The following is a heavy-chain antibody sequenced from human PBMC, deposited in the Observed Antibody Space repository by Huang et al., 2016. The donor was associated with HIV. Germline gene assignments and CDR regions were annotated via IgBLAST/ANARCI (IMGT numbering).Heavy chain of an antibody. CDR2: NNPKIGVT. J-gene: IGHJ4*02. V-gene: IGHV1-2*02. CDR1: GYSFTAYF. D-gene: IGHD3-22*01. Sequence: QVQLVQSGAEVKRPGASVKVSCTASGYSFTAYFIHWVRQAPGQGLEWMGWNNPKIGVTHKALKFQGRVTMTRDTSSSTVYMESSGLRSDDTAVYYCARGHTRRDFYDSSGYDFDYWGQGTLVTVSS. CDR3: ARGHTRRDFYDSSGYDFDY.